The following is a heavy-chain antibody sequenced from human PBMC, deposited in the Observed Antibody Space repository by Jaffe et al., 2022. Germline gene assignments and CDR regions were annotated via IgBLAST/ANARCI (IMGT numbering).Heavy chain of an antibody. CDR1: GYKFTDYG. Sequence: QVQLLQSGAEVKNPGASVKVSCTGSGYKFTDYGVSWVRQAPGQGLEWMGWIATHASNEQYVKKFQGRVTMTKDKSTNTVYMELRGLRFDDTAVYYCARDYDDYIWGTYRYPLGYWGQGTLVTVSS. CDR3: ARDYDDYIWGTYRYPLGY. CDR2: IATHASNE. J-gene: IGHJ4*02. V-gene: IGHV1-18*01. D-gene: IGHD3-16*02.